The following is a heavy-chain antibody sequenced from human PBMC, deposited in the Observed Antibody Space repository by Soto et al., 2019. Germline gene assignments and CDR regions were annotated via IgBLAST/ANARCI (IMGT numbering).Heavy chain of an antibody. CDR3: ARRPAGMDV. CDR1: GYPFPSYC. Sequence: GESLKISCKGSGYPFPSYCMAWLGQIPGKGLECMGIVYPSDSETRFSPSFQGQITIPADKPINPAYLQWSSLKASDTAMYYCARRPAGMDVWGQGTTVTVSS. J-gene: IGHJ6*02. V-gene: IGHV5-51*04. CDR2: VYPSDSET.